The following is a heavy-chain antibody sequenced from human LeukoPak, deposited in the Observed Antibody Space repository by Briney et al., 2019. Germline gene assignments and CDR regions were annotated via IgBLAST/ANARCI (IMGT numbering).Heavy chain of an antibody. Sequence: PGGCLRLSCAASGFTFRSYTMHWVRQAPGKGLEWVTLISYDRSNKYYADSVKGRFTISRDNSKNTLYLQMNSLRAEDTAVYYCARMGYCSGDSCYRYFDYWGQGTLATVSS. D-gene: IGHD2-15*01. V-gene: IGHV3-30*04. CDR1: GFTFRSYT. CDR3: ARMGYCSGDSCYRYFDY. CDR2: ISYDRSNK. J-gene: IGHJ4*03.